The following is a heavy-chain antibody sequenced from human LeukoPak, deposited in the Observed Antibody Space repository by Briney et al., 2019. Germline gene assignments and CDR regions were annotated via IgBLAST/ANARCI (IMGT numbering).Heavy chain of an antibody. Sequence: GGALRLSCAASGFTVITNEMTWVRPAPGKGLEWGSVLYSGGNTKYAESVQGRFTISRDNSKNTLYLEINSQSTDDTAVYYFGRGVEPLAANTLTYWGQGTLVTVSS. CDR3: GRGVEPLAANTLTY. V-gene: IGHV3-53*01. CDR2: LYSGGNT. D-gene: IGHD1-14*01. J-gene: IGHJ4*02. CDR1: GFTVITNE.